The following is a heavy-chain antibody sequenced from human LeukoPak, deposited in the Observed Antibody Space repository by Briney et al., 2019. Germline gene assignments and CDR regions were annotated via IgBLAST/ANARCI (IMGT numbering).Heavy chain of an antibody. CDR1: GFTFSTYA. Sequence: PGGSLRLSCAASGFTFSTYAMSSVRQAPGKGLERVSAVSGDGFSTFYADSVKGRFSISRDNSKNTLYLRMNSLRAADTAVYYCAKFRVVTTSRGVGLDYWGQGTLVTVSS. J-gene: IGHJ4*02. CDR2: VSGDGFST. CDR3: AKFRVVTTSRGVGLDY. D-gene: IGHD3-22*01. V-gene: IGHV3-23*01.